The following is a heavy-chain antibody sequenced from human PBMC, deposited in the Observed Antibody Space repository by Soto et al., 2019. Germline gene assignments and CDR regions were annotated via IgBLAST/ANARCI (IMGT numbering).Heavy chain of an antibody. Sequence: EVQLVESGGGLVQPGGSLRLSCAASGFTFSSYTMNWVRQAPGKGLEWVSYISGSSNTIYYADSVKGRFTISRDNAKNSLYLQMNSLRPEDTAVYYCAREVGGYCSTTSCYAFGWFDPWGQGDLVTVSS. D-gene: IGHD2-2*01. CDR2: ISGSSNTI. J-gene: IGHJ5*02. CDR1: GFTFSSYT. CDR3: AREVGGYCSTTSCYAFGWFDP. V-gene: IGHV3-48*01.